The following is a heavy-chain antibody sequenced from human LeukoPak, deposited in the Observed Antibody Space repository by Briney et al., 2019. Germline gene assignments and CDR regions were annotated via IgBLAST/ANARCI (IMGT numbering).Heavy chain of an antibody. CDR2: ISGSGYST. D-gene: IGHD3-22*01. J-gene: IGHJ4*02. CDR1: GVTFTNYA. CDR3: AKYYYDSSGYYDAAPLDS. Sequence: HTGGSLRLSCAASGVTFTNYAMTWVRQAPGKGLEWVSSISGSGYSTYYADSVEGRFTISRDNFKSTLFLQMISLRAEDTAVYSCAKYYYDSSGYYDAAPLDSWGQGTLVTVFS. V-gene: IGHV3-23*01.